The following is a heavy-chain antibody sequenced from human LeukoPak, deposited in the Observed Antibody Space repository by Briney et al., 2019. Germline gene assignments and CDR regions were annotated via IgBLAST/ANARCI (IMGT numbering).Heavy chain of an antibody. CDR2: INPSGGAT. V-gene: IGHV1-46*01. J-gene: IGHJ4*02. D-gene: IGHD3-9*01. CDR3: ARGYDILTGYYECDY. CDR1: GYTFTSYY. Sequence: GASVKVSFKSSGYTFTSYYMHWVRQAPGQGLEWMGIINPSGGATSYAQNFQGRVTMTRDTSTSTVYMELSSLRSEDTAVYYCARGYDILTGYYECDYWGQGTLVTVSS.